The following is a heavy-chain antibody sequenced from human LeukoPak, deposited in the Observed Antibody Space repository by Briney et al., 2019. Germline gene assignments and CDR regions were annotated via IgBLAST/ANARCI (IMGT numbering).Heavy chain of an antibody. J-gene: IGHJ2*01. Sequence: PSGTLSLTCTVPGGSISSYYWSWLRQPPGKGLEWIGYISYSGSTDYNPSLKSRVTISVDASKNQFSLKLSSVTAADTAVYYCARKDSYYDVLTTYRIWYFDLWGRGTLVTVSS. CDR1: GGSISSYY. CDR3: ARKDSYYDVLTTYRIWYFDL. D-gene: IGHD3-9*01. V-gene: IGHV4-59*01. CDR2: ISYSGST.